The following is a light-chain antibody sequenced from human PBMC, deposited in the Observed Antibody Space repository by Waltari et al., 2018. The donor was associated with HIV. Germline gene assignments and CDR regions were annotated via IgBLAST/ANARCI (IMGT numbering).Light chain of an antibody. CDR1: RDISNY. J-gene: IGKJ3*01. V-gene: IGKV1-33*01. CDR3: QEYDNLRRGFT. CDR2: DVS. Sequence: DIQLSQSPSSLSASVGYRIPITCQATRDISNYLNWLQQKPGQAPELVIYDVSNLETGVPSRFSGSGSGTHFTFTITSLQPEDIGIFYCQEYDNLRRGFTFGPGT.